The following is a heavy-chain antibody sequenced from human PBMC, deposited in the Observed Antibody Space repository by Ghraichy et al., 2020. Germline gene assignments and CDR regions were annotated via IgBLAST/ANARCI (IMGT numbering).Heavy chain of an antibody. D-gene: IGHD4-17*01. CDR1: GFTFSSYG. Sequence: GESLNISCAASGFTFSSYGMHWVRQAPGKGLEWVAVIWYDGSNKYYADSVKGRFTISRDNSKNTLYLQVNSLRAEDTAVYYCARERGSRGTVTPSDYWGQGTLVTVSS. CDR2: IWYDGSNK. J-gene: IGHJ4*02. CDR3: ARERGSRGTVTPSDY. V-gene: IGHV3-33*01.